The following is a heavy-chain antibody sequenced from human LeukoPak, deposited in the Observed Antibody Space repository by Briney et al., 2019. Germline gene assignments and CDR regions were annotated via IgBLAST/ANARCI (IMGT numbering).Heavy chain of an antibody. Sequence: GRSLRLSRAASGFTFSSYGIHWVRQAPGKGLEWGVVIWYDGSNKYYADSVKGRFTISRDNFKNTLYLQMNSLRADGTAVYYCARDPGYSYGIPFDYWGQGALVTVSS. CDR2: IWYDGSNK. CDR3: ARDPGYSYGIPFDY. D-gene: IGHD5-18*01. J-gene: IGHJ4*02. V-gene: IGHV3-33*01. CDR1: GFTFSSYG.